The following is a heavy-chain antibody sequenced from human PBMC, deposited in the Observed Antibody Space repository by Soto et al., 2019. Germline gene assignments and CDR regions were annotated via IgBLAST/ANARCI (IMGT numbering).Heavy chain of an antibody. CDR1: GFTFGDYA. CDR2: IRSKAYGGTT. J-gene: IGHJ6*02. V-gene: IGHV3-49*03. CDR3: TRARAKKVLRFLEWLLWPYGMDV. D-gene: IGHD3-3*01. Sequence: GGSLRLSCTASGFTFGDYAMSWFRQAPGKGLEWVGFIRSKAYGGTTEYAASVKGRFTISRDDSKSIAYLQMNSLKTEDTAVYYCTRARAKKVLRFLEWLLWPYGMDVWGQGTTVTVSS.